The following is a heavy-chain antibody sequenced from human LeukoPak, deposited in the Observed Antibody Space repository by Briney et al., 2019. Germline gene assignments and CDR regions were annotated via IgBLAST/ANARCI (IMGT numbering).Heavy chain of an antibody. CDR2: INGDGSST. D-gene: IGHD5-12*01. J-gene: IGHJ4*02. CDR3: ARIRYSDYDD. V-gene: IGHV3-74*01. Sequence: GGSLRLSCAASGFTFSNFWMHWVRQAPGKGLVWVSRINGDGSSTSYAGSVKGRFTISRDNAKNTLYLQMSSLRAEDTAVYYCARIRYSDYDDWGQGTLVTVSS. CDR1: GFTFSNFW.